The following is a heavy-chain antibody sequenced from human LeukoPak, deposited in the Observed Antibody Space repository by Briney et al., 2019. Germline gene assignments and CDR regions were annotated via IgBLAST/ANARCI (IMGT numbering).Heavy chain of an antibody. J-gene: IGHJ3*02. V-gene: IGHV1-2*02. CDR3: AGGYRYYYDSSGWGAFDI. D-gene: IGHD3-22*01. CDR1: GYTFTGYY. CDR2: INTNSGGT. Sequence: GGSVKVSCKTSGYTFTGYYMHWVRQAPGQGLEWMVWINTNSGGTNYAQKFQGRVTMTRDTSISTAYMELSRLRSDDTAVYYCAGGYRYYYDSSGWGAFDIWGQGTMVTVSS.